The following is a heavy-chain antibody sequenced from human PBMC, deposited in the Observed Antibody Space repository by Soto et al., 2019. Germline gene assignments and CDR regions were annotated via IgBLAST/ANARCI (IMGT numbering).Heavy chain of an antibody. CDR3: ARDTIFGVVIPFDY. J-gene: IGHJ4*02. CDR2: ISSSSSYI. V-gene: IGHV3-21*01. D-gene: IGHD3-3*01. CDR1: GFTFSSYS. Sequence: PGGSLRLSCAASGFTFSSYSMNWVRQAPGKGLEWVSSISSSSSYIYYADSVKGRFTISRDNAKNSLYLQMNSLRAGDTAVYYCARDTIFGVVIPFDYWGQGALVTVSS.